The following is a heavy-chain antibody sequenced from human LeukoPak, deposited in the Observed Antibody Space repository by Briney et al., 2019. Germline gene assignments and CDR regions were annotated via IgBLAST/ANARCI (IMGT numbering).Heavy chain of an antibody. D-gene: IGHD4-17*01. Sequence: SVKVSCKASGGTFSSYANSWVRQAPGHGHEWMGGIIPIFGTANYAQKFQGRVTITTDESTSTAYMELSSLRSEDTAVYYCARVGGHDYGDYAFDYWGQGTLVTVSS. J-gene: IGHJ4*02. V-gene: IGHV1-69*05. CDR2: IIPIFGTA. CDR1: GGTFSSYA. CDR3: ARVGGHDYGDYAFDY.